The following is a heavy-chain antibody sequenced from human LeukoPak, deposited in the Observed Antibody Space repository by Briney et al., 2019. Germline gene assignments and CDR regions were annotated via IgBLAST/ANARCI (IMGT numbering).Heavy chain of an antibody. CDR2: IKSKTDGGTT. V-gene: IGHV3-15*01. D-gene: IGHD3-16*01. CDR3: AKEVGPLGGGVDYGMDV. J-gene: IGHJ6*02. Sequence: GGSLRLSCAASGFTFSNAWMSWVRQAPGKGLEWVGRIKSKTDGGTTDYAAPVKGRFTISRDDSKNTLYLQMNSLRAEDTAVYYCAKEVGPLGGGVDYGMDVWGQGTTVTVSS. CDR1: GFTFSNAW.